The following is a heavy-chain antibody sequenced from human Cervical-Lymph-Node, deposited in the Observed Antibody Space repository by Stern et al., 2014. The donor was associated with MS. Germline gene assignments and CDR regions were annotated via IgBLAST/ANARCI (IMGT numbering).Heavy chain of an antibody. CDR1: GFTFSSFG. J-gene: IGHJ6*02. V-gene: IGHV3-33*06. CDR2: IWNDGSKK. Sequence: VQLVESGGGVVQPGRSLRLSCAPSGFTFSSFGMHWVRQAPGKGLEWVAVIWNDGSKKYYADSVQGRFTISRDNSKSTLFLQMNSLRAEDTAIYYCAKGRSQYGCMDAWGQGTTVIVSS. CDR3: AKGRSQYGCMDA. D-gene: IGHD4-17*01.